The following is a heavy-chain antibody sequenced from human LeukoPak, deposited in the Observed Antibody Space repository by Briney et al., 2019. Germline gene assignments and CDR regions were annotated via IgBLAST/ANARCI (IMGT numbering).Heavy chain of an antibody. CDR2: INAGNGDT. CDR3: ARGQVVVITTPFGMDV. J-gene: IGHJ6*02. Sequence: ASVTVSCTASGYTFTSYAMHWVRQAPGQRLEWMGWINAGNGDTKYSQKFQGRVTITRDTSASTAYMELSSLRSEDTAVYYCARGQVVVITTPFGMDVWGQGTTVTVSS. V-gene: IGHV1-3*01. CDR1: GYTFTSYA. D-gene: IGHD3-22*01.